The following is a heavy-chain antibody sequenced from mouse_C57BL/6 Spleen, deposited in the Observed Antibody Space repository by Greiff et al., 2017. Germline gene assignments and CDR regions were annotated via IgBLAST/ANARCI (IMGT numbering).Heavy chain of an antibody. V-gene: IGHV1-26*01. CDR1: GYTFTDYY. CDR2: INPNNGGT. CDR3: ARSGDDYDAGKFFDY. J-gene: IGHJ2*01. Sequence: EVQLQQSGPELVKPGASVKISCKASGYTFTDYYMNWVKQSHGKSLEWIGDINPNNGGTSYNQKFKGKATLTVDKSSSTAYMELRSLTSEDSAVYYCARSGDDYDAGKFFDYWGQGTTLTVSS. D-gene: IGHD2-4*01.